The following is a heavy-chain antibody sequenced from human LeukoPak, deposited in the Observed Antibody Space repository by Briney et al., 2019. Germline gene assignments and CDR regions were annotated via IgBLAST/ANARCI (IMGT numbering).Heavy chain of an antibody. D-gene: IGHD3-9*01. CDR1: GFTFSSDA. J-gene: IGHJ4*02. Sequence: GGSLRLSCAASGFTFSSDAMNWVRQAPGKGLEWVAGISSGDRTFHAESVKGRFTISRDKSKDTLYLKMNSLRAEDTAVYYCAKDAPASPYFHWFDNWGQGTQVIVSS. CDR2: ISSGDRT. CDR3: AKDAPASPYFHWFDN. V-gene: IGHV3-23*01.